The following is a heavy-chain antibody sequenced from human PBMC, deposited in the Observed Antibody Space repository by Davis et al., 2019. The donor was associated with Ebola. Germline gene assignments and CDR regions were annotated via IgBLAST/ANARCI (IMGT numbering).Heavy chain of an antibody. CDR3: ARDHVY. V-gene: IGHV4-38-2*02. Sequence: MPSETLSLTCTVSGYSINRGFTWGWIRQPPGKGLEWIGSIYHSGITNYSPSLKSRVTISADTSKNQFSLRLKSVTAADTAMYYCARDHVYWGQGILVTVS. J-gene: IGHJ4*02. D-gene: IGHD1-14*01. CDR2: IYHSGIT. CDR1: GYSINRGFT.